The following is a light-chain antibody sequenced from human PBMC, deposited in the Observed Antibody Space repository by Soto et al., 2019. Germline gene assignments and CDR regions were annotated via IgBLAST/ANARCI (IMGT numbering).Light chain of an antibody. CDR3: SSHAGIINVV. Sequence: QSALTQPPSASGSPGQSVTISCTGTSSDVGGYNSVSWYQQHPGKAPKLIIYEVTKRPSGAPDRFSGSKSGNTASLTVSGLQAEDEADYYCSSHAGIINVVFGGGTQLTVL. V-gene: IGLV2-8*01. CDR1: SSDVGGYNS. J-gene: IGLJ3*02. CDR2: EVT.